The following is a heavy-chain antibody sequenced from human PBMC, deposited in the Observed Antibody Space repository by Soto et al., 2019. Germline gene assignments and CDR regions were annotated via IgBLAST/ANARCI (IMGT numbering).Heavy chain of an antibody. CDR1: GFTFSSYG. D-gene: IGHD6-19*01. V-gene: IGHV3-30*18. Sequence: QVQLVESGGGVVQPGRSLRLSCAASGFTFSSYGMHWVRQAPGKGLEWVAVISYDGSNKYYADSVKGRFTISRDNSKNTLYLQMNSLTAEDTAVYYCAKGSPVAGTGYFQHWGQGTLVTVSS. CDR2: ISYDGSNK. CDR3: AKGSPVAGTGYFQH. J-gene: IGHJ1*01.